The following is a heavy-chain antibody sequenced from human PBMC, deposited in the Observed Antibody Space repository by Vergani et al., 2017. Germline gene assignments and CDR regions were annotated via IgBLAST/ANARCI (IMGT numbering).Heavy chain of an antibody. CDR1: GGSISSDNW. Sequence: QVQLQQWGPGLVTPSGTLSLTCAVYGGSISSDNWWNWVRQAPGKGLQWIGEIHRSRSTNYNPSLKSRVTISVDTSKNQFSLKLSSVTAADTAVYYCAGGWRRTIRVRGNNWFDPWGQGTLVTVSS. D-gene: IGHD3-10*01. CDR3: AGGWRRTIRVRGNNWFDP. J-gene: IGHJ5*02. CDR2: IHRSRST. V-gene: IGHV4-4*02.